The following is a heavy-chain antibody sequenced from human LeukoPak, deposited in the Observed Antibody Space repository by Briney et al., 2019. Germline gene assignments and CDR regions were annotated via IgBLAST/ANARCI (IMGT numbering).Heavy chain of an antibody. D-gene: IGHD5-18*01. J-gene: IGHJ4*02. V-gene: IGHV4-30-4*01. CDR3: ARDLSNTAALGY. CDR1: GGSISSGDYY. Sequence: SQTLSLTCTVSGGSISSGDYYWSWIRQPPGKGLEWIGYIYYSGSTYYNPSLKSRVTISVDTSKNQFSLKLSSVTAVDTAVYYCARDLSNTAALGYWGQGTLVTVSS. CDR2: IYYSGST.